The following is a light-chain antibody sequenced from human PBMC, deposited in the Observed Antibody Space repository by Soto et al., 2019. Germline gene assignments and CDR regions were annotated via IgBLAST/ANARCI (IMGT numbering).Light chain of an antibody. Sequence: EIVLTQSPATLSLSPGERATLSCRASQSVSSYLVWYQQKPGQAPRLLIYDASNRATGIPARFSGSGSGTDFTLTISSLEPEDFAVYYCQQRSNRPPGTFGQGTKLEIK. V-gene: IGKV3-11*01. CDR1: QSVSSY. CDR3: QQRSNRPPGT. J-gene: IGKJ2*01. CDR2: DAS.